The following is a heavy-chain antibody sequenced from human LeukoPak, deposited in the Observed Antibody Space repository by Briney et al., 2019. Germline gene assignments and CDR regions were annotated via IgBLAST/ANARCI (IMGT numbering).Heavy chain of an antibody. D-gene: IGHD3-3*01. CDR3: ARKRGVGVDTNAFDM. V-gene: IGHV1-2*02. Sequence: ASVKVACKASGYTITGYYMHWVRQAPGQGLEWMGWINANNDGSIYAQKFQGRVTMTRDTSINTAYMELSRLRSDDTAVYYCARKRGVGVDTNAFDMWGQGTMVTVSS. J-gene: IGHJ3*02. CDR2: INANNDGS. CDR1: GYTITGYY.